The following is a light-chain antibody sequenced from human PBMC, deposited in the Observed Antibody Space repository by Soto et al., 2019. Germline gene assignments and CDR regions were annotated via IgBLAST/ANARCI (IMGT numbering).Light chain of an antibody. V-gene: IGKV3-15*01. Sequence: EVVLRQSPATLSVSPGERATLSCRASQTVSRSLAWYQQRPGQAPRLLIYGASTRATGVSDRFSGSGSGTDFTLTISSLQSEDFAVYYCQQYIDWPPYTFGQGTKVDLK. CDR3: QQYIDWPPYT. CDR2: GAS. CDR1: QTVSRS. J-gene: IGKJ2*01.